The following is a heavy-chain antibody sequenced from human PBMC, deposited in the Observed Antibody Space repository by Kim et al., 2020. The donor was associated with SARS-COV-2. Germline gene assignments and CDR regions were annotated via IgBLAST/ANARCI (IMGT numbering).Heavy chain of an antibody. J-gene: IGHJ4*02. CDR3: ARTHSARDRFDC. CDR2: ISGSGSVK. D-gene: IGHD4-4*01. Sequence: GGSLRLSCAASGFSFSDYYMYWIRQSPRKGLEWLSYISGSGSVKDYADFVKGRFTISRDNAKSTLYLDMTGLSADDTALYYCARTHSARDRFDCLGQLTL. V-gene: IGHV3-11*01. CDR1: GFSFSDYY.